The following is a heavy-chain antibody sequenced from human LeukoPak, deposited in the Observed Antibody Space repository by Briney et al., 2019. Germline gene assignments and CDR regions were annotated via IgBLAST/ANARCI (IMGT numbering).Heavy chain of an antibody. Sequence: PGESLKISCKGTGYSLSSYWIGWVRQMPGKGLEWMGIIYPGDSDTRYSPSFQGQVTISADKSISTAYLQWSSLKASDSAMSYCARPLVRWAFDIWGQGTMVTVSS. J-gene: IGHJ3*02. V-gene: IGHV5-51*01. CDR1: GYSLSSYW. CDR2: IYPGDSDT. D-gene: IGHD2-2*01. CDR3: ARPLVRWAFDI.